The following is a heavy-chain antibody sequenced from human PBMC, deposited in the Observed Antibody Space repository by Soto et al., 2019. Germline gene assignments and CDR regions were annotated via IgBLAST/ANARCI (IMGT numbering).Heavy chain of an antibody. Sequence: PGGSLRLCCAASGLTFRSYWMHWVRQAPGKGLVWVSRINTDGSVAMYVDSVKGRFTISRDNAKNSLYLQMNSLRAEDTAVYYCARDDFTIFGVAPHNWFAPWGQGTLVTVSS. D-gene: IGHD3-3*01. V-gene: IGHV3-74*03. CDR1: GLTFRSYW. J-gene: IGHJ5*02. CDR2: INTDGSVA. CDR3: ARDDFTIFGVAPHNWFAP.